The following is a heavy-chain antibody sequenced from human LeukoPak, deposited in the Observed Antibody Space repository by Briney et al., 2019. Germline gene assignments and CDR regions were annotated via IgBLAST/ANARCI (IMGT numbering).Heavy chain of an antibody. V-gene: IGHV4-39*07. CDR3: ARADGYYYGMDV. CDR2: IRYRGST. Sequence: SETLSLTCTVSGGSISSSNHYWGWIRQPPGKGLEWIGSIRYRGSTYYNPSLKSRVTILVDTSKNQFSLKLSSVTAADTAVYYCARADGYYYGMDVWGQGTTVTVSS. J-gene: IGHJ6*02. CDR1: GGSISSSNHY.